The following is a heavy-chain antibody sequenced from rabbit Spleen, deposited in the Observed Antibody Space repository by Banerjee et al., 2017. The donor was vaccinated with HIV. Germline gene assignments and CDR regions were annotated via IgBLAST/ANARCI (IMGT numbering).Heavy chain of an antibody. J-gene: IGHJ3*01. D-gene: IGHD8-1*01. CDR1: GFTLSSYY. CDR2: IDPVFGNT. CDR3: ARHAGYAGYGYSTLDL. Sequence: QLEESGGGLVKPEGSLTLTCKASGFTLSSYYMTWVRQAPGKGLEWTGYIDPVFGNTYYASWVNGRFTISSDNAQNTVDLQMNSLTAADTATYFCARHAGYAGYGYSTLDLWGQGTLVTVS. V-gene: IGHV1S7*01.